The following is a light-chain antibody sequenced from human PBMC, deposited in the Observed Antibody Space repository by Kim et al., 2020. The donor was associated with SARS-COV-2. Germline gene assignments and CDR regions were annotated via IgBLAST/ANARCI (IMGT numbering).Light chain of an antibody. CDR1: QSVSSN. J-gene: IGKJ2*03. Sequence: VTPGERTTHTCRASQSVSSNLAWYQQKPGQAPRLLIYGTSDRATGIPVRFSGSGSGTEFTLTISSLQSEDFALYYCHQYSDWPPYSFGQGTKLEI. CDR2: GTS. CDR3: HQYSDWPPYS. V-gene: IGKV3-15*01.